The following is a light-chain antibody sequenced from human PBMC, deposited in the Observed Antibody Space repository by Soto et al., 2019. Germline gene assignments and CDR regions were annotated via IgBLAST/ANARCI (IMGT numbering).Light chain of an antibody. Sequence: QSVLTQPPSASGTPGQIVAISCSGSSSNIGSNTVTGHQQLPGTAPKLLIYSTSQRSSGVPGRFSGSKSGASASLSISGLQSEDEADYYCAAWDDRLDVYVFGTGTKVTVL. CDR1: SSNIGSNT. V-gene: IGLV1-44*01. CDR2: STS. J-gene: IGLJ1*01. CDR3: AAWDDRLDVYV.